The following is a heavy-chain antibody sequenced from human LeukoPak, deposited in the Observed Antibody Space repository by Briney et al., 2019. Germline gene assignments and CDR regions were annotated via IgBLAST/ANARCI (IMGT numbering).Heavy chain of an antibody. CDR3: ARDLGPQQPPDFDY. J-gene: IGHJ4*02. V-gene: IGHV1-18*01. Sequence: KLQGRVTMTTDTSTSTAYMELRSLRSDDTAVYYCARDLGPQQPPDFDYWGQGTLVTVSS. D-gene: IGHD6-13*01.